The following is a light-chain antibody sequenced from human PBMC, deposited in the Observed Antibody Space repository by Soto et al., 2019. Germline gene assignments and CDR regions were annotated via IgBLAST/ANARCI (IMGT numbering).Light chain of an antibody. CDR1: SIDVGNYNL. CDR2: DVS. CDR3: CSYAGDSYV. Sequence: QSVLTQPASVSGSPGQSITISCTGTSIDVGNYNLVSWYQQHPGKAPKLMIYDVSKRPSGVSNRFSGSKSGNTASLTISGLQADDEADYYCCSYAGDSYVFGTGTKVTVL. V-gene: IGLV2-23*02. J-gene: IGLJ1*01.